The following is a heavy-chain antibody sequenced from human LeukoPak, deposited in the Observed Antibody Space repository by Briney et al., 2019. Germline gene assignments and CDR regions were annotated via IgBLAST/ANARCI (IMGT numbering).Heavy chain of an antibody. J-gene: IGHJ3*02. D-gene: IGHD6-6*01. CDR3: ARHLTESIAPVGTFDI. V-gene: IGHV4-34*01. CDR1: GGSFSGYY. Sequence: PSETLSLTCAVYGGSFSGYYWSWIRRPPGKGLEWIGEINHSGSTNYNPSLKSRVTISVDTSKNQFSLKLSSVTAADTAVYYCARHLTESIAPVGTFDIWGQGTMVTVSS. CDR2: INHSGST.